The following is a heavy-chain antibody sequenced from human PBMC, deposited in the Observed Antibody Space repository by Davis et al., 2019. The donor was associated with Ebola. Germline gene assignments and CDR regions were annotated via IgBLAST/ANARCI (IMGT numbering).Heavy chain of an antibody. D-gene: IGHD4-23*01. CDR1: GGSFSGHY. V-gene: IGHV4-34*01. CDR2: INHSFRT. J-gene: IGHJ5*02. CDR3: ARGPTTVVTPGVWFDP. Sequence: SETLSLTCSVPGGSFSGHYWSWLRQSPGKGLEWIGEINHSFRTIYNPSLKSRVTISVDTSKNQFSLKLSSVTAADTAVYYCARGPTTVVTPGVWFDPWGQGTLVTVSS.